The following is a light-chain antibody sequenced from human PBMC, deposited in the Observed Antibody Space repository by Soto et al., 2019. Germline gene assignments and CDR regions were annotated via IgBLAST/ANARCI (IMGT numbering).Light chain of an antibody. V-gene: IGLV2-14*01. CDR2: EVS. CDR1: SSDVGGYNY. J-gene: IGLJ1*01. CDR3: SSYTSNSPYV. Sequence: QSVLTQPASVSGSPGQSITISCTGTSSDVGGYNYVSWYQQHPGKAPKLMIFEVSNRPSGISIRFSGSKSGNTASLTISGLQTEDEADYYCSSYTSNSPYVFGTGTKVTVL.